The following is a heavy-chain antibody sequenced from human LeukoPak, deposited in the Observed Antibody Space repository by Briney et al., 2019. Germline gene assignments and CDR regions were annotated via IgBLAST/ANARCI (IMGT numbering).Heavy chain of an antibody. V-gene: IGHV4-31*03. J-gene: IGHJ4*02. CDR3: ARDSYGAHFDY. Sequence: PSETLSLTCTVSGGSISSGGYYWSWIRQHPGKGLEWIGYIYYSGSTYYNPSLKSRVTISVDTSKNQFSLKLSSVTAADTAVYYCARDSYGAHFDYWGQGTLVTVSS. CDR2: IYYSGST. D-gene: IGHD1-26*01. CDR1: GGSISSGGYY.